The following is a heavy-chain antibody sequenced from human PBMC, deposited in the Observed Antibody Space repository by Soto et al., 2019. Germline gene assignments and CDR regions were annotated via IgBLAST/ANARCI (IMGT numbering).Heavy chain of an antibody. V-gene: IGHV4-4*07. CDR3: VRDGTKTLRDWFDP. CDR2: IYATGTT. Sequence: SETLSLTCTVSGASISGFYWSWIRKSAGKGLEWIGRIYATGTTDYNPSLKSRVMMSVDTSKKQFSLKLRSVTAADTAVYYCVRDGTKTLRDWFDPWGQGISVNVS. J-gene: IGHJ5*02. D-gene: IGHD1-1*01. CDR1: GASISGFY.